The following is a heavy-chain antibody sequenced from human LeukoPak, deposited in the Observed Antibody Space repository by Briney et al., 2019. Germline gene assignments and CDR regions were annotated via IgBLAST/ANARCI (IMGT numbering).Heavy chain of an antibody. CDR3: AGGPGGGVVIRTVDY. CDR2: VHYSGST. Sequence: SETLSLTCTVSGGSISDYYWSWIRQPPGKGLECIGYVHYSGSTNCNPSLESRVTVSVDTSKNQFSLKLSSVTAADTAVYYCAGGPGGGVVIRTVDYWGQGTLVTVSS. J-gene: IGHJ4*02. D-gene: IGHD3-3*01. V-gene: IGHV4-59*01. CDR1: GGSISDYY.